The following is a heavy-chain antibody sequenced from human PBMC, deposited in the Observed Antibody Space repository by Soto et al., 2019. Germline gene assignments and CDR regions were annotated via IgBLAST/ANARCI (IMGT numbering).Heavy chain of an antibody. Sequence: PGGSLRLSCVASGFSFSTYAMNWVRQAPGKGLEWVSGISGSGGTTYNADSVKGRFTISRDNSKKTMYLQMNSLRTADTAVYYCAIDRGDYIKGTASWFDYWGQGTVVTGSS. CDR3: AIDRGDYIKGTASWFDY. V-gene: IGHV3-23*01. D-gene: IGHD3-16*01. CDR2: ISGSGGTT. CDR1: GFSFSTYA. J-gene: IGHJ4*02.